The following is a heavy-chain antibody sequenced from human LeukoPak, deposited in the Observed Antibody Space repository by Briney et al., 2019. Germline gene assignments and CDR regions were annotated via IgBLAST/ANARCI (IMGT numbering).Heavy chain of an antibody. Sequence: GGSLRLSCAASGFTFSSYWMHWVRQAPGKGLVWVSRINTDGSSTSYADSVKGRFTISRDNAKNTLYLQMNSLRAEDTAVYFCTRVGYCATTSCRTAFDIWSQGTTVTVSS. V-gene: IGHV3-74*01. CDR3: TRVGYCATTSCRTAFDI. J-gene: IGHJ3*02. CDR2: INTDGSST. CDR1: GFTFSSYW. D-gene: IGHD2-2*01.